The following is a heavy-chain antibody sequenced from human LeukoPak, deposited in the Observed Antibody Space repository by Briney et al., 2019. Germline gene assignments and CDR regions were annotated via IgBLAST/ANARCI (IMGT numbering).Heavy chain of an antibody. CDR2: MSYSGSS. V-gene: IGHV4-59*01. CDR3: ARDGYSDSSGYDYPPSV. CDR1: GGSISSYY. J-gene: IGHJ4*02. D-gene: IGHD3-22*01. Sequence: PSETLSLTCTVSGGSISSYYWSRIRQPPGKGLEWIGYMSYSGSSNYNPSLRSRVTISVDASKKQFSLKLSSVTAADTAVYYCARDGYSDSSGYDYPPSVWGQGTLVTVSS.